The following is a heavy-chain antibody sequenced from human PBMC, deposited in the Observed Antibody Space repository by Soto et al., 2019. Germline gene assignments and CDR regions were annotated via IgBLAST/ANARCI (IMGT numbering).Heavy chain of an antibody. D-gene: IGHD3-22*01. V-gene: IGHV3-11*01. CDR3: ARATYYYDSSGSATDWFDP. CDR2: ISSSGSTI. CDR1: GFTFSDYY. J-gene: IGHJ5*02. Sequence: KSGGSLRLSCAASGFTFSDYYMSWIRQAPGKGLEWVSYISSSGSTIYYADSVKGRFTISRDNAKNSLYLQMNSLRAEDTAVYYCARATYYYDSSGSATDWFDPWGQGTLVTVSS.